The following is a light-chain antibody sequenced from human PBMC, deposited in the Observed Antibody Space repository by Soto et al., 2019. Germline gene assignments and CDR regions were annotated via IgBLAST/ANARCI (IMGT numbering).Light chain of an antibody. CDR3: QSCVTSLMV. Sequence: QSVRTQPPSVSGAPGQRVTISCTGSSSNIGAGYDVHWYQQLPGTAPKLLIYGNSNRPSGVPDRFSGSKSGTSASLAITGLQAEDEADYYCQSCVTSLMVLGGGTNLTVL. CDR1: SSNIGAGYD. J-gene: IGLJ2*01. CDR2: GNS. V-gene: IGLV1-40*01.